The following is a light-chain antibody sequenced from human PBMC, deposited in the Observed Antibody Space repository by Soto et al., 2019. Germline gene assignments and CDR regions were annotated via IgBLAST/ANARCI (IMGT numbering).Light chain of an antibody. CDR3: QQNYITPLS. J-gene: IGKJ4*01. CDR1: RAITNH. Sequence: DVQLTQSPSPLSASVGDRVSISCRASRAITNHLNWYQQKPGKAPILLVYAASPLETGVPSRFSGSGSGTHFSLTIDNLQPEDVATYFCQQNYITPLSFGGGTKLEI. V-gene: IGKV1-39*01. CDR2: AAS.